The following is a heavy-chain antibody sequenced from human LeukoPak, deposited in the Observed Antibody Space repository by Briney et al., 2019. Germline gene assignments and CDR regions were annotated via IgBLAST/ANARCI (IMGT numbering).Heavy chain of an antibody. D-gene: IGHD5-24*01. V-gene: IGHV4-59*01. Sequence: SETLSLTCIVSGGSISSYYWSWIRQPPGKGLEWIGYIYYSGSTNYNPSLKSRVTISVDTSKNQFSVKVTSVTAADTAVYYCAKARGDGYNFFDYWGQGTLVTVSS. CDR1: GGSISSYY. CDR3: AKARGDGYNFFDY. CDR2: IYYSGST. J-gene: IGHJ4*02.